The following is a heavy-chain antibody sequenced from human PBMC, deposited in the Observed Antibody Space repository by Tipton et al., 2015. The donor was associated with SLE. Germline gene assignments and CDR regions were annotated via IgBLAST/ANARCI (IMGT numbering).Heavy chain of an antibody. V-gene: IGHV4-59*01. CDR1: GGSLSGDS. CDR2: IYYSGST. CDR3: ARCTIFGVVRGSFDS. Sequence: TLSLTCAVYGGSLSGDSWSWVRQPPGKGLEWIGYIYYSGSTNYNPSLKSRVTISVDTSKNQFSLKLSSVTAADTAVYYCARCTIFGVVRGSFDSWGQGTLVTVS. J-gene: IGHJ4*02. D-gene: IGHD3-3*01.